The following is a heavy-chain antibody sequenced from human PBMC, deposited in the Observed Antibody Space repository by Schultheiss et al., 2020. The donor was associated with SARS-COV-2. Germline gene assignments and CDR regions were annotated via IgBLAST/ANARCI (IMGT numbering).Heavy chain of an antibody. Sequence: SETLSLTCTVSGGSISSGEYYWSWIRQPPGKGLEWIGRIYTSGSTNYNPSLKSRVTISVDTSKNQFSLKLSSVTAADTAVYYCASTHDYSNYPNWFDPWGQGTLVTVSS. V-gene: IGHV4-61*08. CDR2: IYTSGST. D-gene: IGHD4-11*01. J-gene: IGHJ5*02. CDR3: ASTHDYSNYPNWFDP. CDR1: GGSISSGEYY.